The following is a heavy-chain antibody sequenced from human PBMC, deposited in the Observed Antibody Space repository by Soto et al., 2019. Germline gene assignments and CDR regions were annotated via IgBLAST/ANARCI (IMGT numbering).Heavy chain of an antibody. CDR2: TYYRSKWYN. CDR1: GDSVSRNSAA. J-gene: IGHJ4*02. CDR3: AXDLGSSWYPVYYFDY. V-gene: IGHV6-1*01. Sequence: SQTVSLTCAISGDSVSRNSAAWNWIRPSPSRGLEWLGRTYYRSKWYNDYAVSVKSRITINPDTSKNQFSLQLNSVTPEDTAVYYCAXDLGSSWYPVYYFDYWGQGTLVTVSS. D-gene: IGHD6-13*01.